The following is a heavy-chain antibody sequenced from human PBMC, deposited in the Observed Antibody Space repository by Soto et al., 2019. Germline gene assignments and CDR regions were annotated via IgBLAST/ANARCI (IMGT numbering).Heavy chain of an antibody. J-gene: IGHJ4*02. V-gene: IGHV1-2*04. Sequence: QVQLVESGAEVKKPGASVKVSCKASGYTFTGYYMHWVRQAPGQVLEWMGWINPNSGGTNYAQKFQGWVTMTRDTSISTAYMELSRLRSDDTAVYYCARDGPWRYCSGGSCYSGLFDYWGQGTLATVSS. D-gene: IGHD2-15*01. CDR1: GYTFTGYY. CDR3: ARDGPWRYCSGGSCYSGLFDY. CDR2: INPNSGGT.